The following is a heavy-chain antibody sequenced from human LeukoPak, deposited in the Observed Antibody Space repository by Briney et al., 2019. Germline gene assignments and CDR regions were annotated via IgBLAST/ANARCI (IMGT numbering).Heavy chain of an antibody. CDR2: IYYSGST. D-gene: IGHD6-19*01. CDR3: ATQDSSGWDYFDY. V-gene: IGHV4-39*01. Sequence: PSETLSLTCTVSGASISSSSYYWGWIRQPPGKGLEWIGSIYYSGSTYYNPSLKSRVTISVDTSKNQFSLKLSSVTAADTAVYYCATQDSSGWDYFDYWGQGTLVTVSS. CDR1: GASISSSSYY. J-gene: IGHJ4*02.